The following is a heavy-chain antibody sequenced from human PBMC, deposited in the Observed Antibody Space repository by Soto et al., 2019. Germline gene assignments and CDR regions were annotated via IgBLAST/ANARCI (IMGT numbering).Heavy chain of an antibody. Sequence: GESLKISCKGSGYSFTSYWIGWVRQMPGKGLEWIGIIYPGDSDTRYSQSFQGQVTISADKSISNAYLQWSSLKASDTDMYYCARAAMDLNWFDPWGQGTLVTVSS. CDR1: GYSFTSYW. J-gene: IGHJ5*02. CDR2: IYPGDSDT. V-gene: IGHV5-51*01. D-gene: IGHD2-2*03. CDR3: ARAAMDLNWFDP.